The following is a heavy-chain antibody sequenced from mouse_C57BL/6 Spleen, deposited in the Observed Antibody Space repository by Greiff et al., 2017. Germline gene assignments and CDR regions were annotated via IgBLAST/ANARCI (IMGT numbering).Heavy chain of an antibody. Sequence: QVQLQQSGAELVKPGASVKISCKASGYAFSSYWMHWVKQRPGKGLEWIGQIYPGDGDTNYNGKFKGKATLTADKSSSTAYMQLSSLTSEDSAVYFCAGEGLAPYPAYWGQGTLVTVSA. CDR1: GYAFSSYW. V-gene: IGHV1-80*01. D-gene: IGHD3-3*01. J-gene: IGHJ3*01. CDR2: IYPGDGDT. CDR3: AGEGLAPYPAY.